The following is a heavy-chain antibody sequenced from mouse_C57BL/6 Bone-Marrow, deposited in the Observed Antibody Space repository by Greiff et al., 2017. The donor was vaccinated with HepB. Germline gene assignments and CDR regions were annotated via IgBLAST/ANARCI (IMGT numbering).Heavy chain of an antibody. CDR1: GYTFTSYW. D-gene: IGHD1-1*01. CDR3: ARPTVVALDY. V-gene: IGHV1-69*01. CDR2: IDPSDSYT. Sequence: QVQLQQPGAELVMPGASVKLSCKASGYTFTSYWMHWVKQRPGQGLEWIGEIDPSDSYTNYNQKFKGKSTLTVDKSSSTAYMQLSSLTSEDSAVYYCARPTVVALDYGGQGTTLTVSS. J-gene: IGHJ2*01.